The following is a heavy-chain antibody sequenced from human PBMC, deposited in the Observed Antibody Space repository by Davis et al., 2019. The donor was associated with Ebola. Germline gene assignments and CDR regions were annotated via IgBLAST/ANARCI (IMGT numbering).Heavy chain of an antibody. CDR2: VHHSGRT. Sequence: SETLSFTCTVSGGSINIRSYYWGWIRQPPGKGLEWIGSVHHSGRTYYNPSLKSRLTISIDTSKNQFSLKLTSVTAADTSVYYCATSNWFDPWGQGTLVTVSS. V-gene: IGHV4-39*01. CDR1: GGSINIRSYY. CDR3: ATSNWFDP. J-gene: IGHJ5*02.